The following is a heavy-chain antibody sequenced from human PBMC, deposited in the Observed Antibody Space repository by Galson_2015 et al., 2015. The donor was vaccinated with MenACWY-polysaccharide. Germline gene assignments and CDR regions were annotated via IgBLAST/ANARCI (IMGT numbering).Heavy chain of an antibody. CDR1: GGSFSGYY. CDR3: ARGVGARSRFGL. J-gene: IGHJ5*02. D-gene: IGHD1-26*01. Sequence: LSLTCAVYGGSFSGYYWSWIRQPPGKGLEWIGEMNHSGSTNCNPSLKSRVTISVDTSKNQFSLRLTSVTAADTAVYYCARGVGARSRFGLWGQGTLVSVSS. V-gene: IGHV4-34*01. CDR2: MNHSGST.